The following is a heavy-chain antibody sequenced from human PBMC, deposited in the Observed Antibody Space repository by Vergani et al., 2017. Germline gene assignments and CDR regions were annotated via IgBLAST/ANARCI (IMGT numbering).Heavy chain of an antibody. J-gene: IGHJ2*01. CDR2: ISYDGSNK. CDR3: ASLRGGTLTKAGWYFDL. V-gene: IGHV3-30*04. CDR1: GFTFSSYA. Sequence: QVQLVESGGGVVQPGRSLRLSCAASGFTFSSYAMHWVRQAPGKGLEWVAVISYDGSNKYYADSVKGRFTISRDNSKNTLYLQMNSLRAEDTAVYYCASLRGGTLTKAGWYFDLWGRGTLVTVSS. D-gene: IGHD3-16*01.